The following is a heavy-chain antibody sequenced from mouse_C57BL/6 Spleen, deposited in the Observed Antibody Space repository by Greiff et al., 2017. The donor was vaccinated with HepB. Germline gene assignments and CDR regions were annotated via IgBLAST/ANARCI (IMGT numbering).Heavy chain of an antibody. V-gene: IGHV1-50*01. CDR1: GYTFTSYW. CDR3: ARTTVPYWYFDV. J-gene: IGHJ1*03. Sequence: QVQLKQPGAELVKPGASVKLSCKASGYTFTSYWMQWVKQRPGQGLEWIGEIDPSDSYTNYNQKFKGKATLTVDTSSSTAYMQLSSLTSEDSAVYYCARTTVPYWYFDVWGTGTTVTVSS. D-gene: IGHD1-1*01. CDR2: IDPSDSYT.